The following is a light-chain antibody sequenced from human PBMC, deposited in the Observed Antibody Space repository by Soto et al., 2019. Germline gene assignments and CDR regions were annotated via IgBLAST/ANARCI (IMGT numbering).Light chain of an antibody. CDR2: GVY. CDR1: QSVSSN. Sequence: EIVMTQSPTILSVSPGERATLSCRASQSVSSNLAWYQQKPGQAPRLLIYGVYTRAPGIPARFSGSGSGTEFTLTISSLQSEDFAVYYCQQRSNWPWTFGQGTKVEIK. CDR3: QQRSNWPWT. V-gene: IGKV3D-15*01. J-gene: IGKJ1*01.